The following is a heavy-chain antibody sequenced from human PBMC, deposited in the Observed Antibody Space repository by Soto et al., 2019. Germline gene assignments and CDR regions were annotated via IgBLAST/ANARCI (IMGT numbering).Heavy chain of an antibody. D-gene: IGHD6-6*01. CDR2: IYYSGST. CDR1: GGSISSYY. J-gene: IGHJ3*02. Sequence: SETLSLTCTVSGGSISSYYWSWIRQLPGKGLEWIGYIYYSGSTNYNPSLKSRVTISVDTSKNQFSLKLSSVTAADTAVYYCARVCNSSSPGTAAFDIWGQGTMVTVSS. CDR3: ARVCNSSSPGTAAFDI. V-gene: IGHV4-59*01.